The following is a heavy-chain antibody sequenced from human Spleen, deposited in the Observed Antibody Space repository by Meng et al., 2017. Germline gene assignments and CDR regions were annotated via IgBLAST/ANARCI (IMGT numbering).Heavy chain of an antibody. CDR2: ISSSGSTI. D-gene: IGHD6-19*01. J-gene: IGHJ1*01. V-gene: IGHV3-48*03. CDR3: ARDRGSSGWYPEYFQH. CDR1: GFTFSSYE. Sequence: GGSLRLSCAASGFTFSSYEMNWVRQAPGKGLEWVSYISSSGSTIYYADSVKGRFTISRDNAKNSLYLQMNRLRAEDTAVYYCARDRGSSGWYPEYFQHWGQGTLVTVSS.